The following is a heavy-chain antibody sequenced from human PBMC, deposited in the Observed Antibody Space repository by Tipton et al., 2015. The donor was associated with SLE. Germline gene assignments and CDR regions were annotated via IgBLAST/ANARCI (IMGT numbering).Heavy chain of an antibody. Sequence: TLSLTCAVYGGSFSGYYWSWIRQPPGKGLEWIGEINHTGGTNYNPSLESRVTMSVDTSKNQFSLKLSSATAADTAMYYCVRERKYVVRFRELVAPDLWSQGTAIAVSS. CDR3: VRERKYVVRFRELVAPDL. CDR2: INHTGGT. J-gene: IGHJ3*01. D-gene: IGHD1-26*01. V-gene: IGHV4-34*01. CDR1: GGSFSGYY.